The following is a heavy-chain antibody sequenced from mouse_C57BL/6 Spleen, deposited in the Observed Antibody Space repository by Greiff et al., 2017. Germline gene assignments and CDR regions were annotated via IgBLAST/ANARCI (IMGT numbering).Heavy chain of an antibody. CDR3: ARGEYSNQCAY. D-gene: IGHD2-5*01. CDR2: IYPGDGVT. J-gene: IGHJ3*01. Sequence: QVQLKQSGAELVKPGASVKISCNASGYAFSSYWMNWVKQRPGQGLEWIGQIYPGDGVTHYNGKFKGTATPTADKSTSTAYMQLSSLTSEDSAVYFCARGEYSNQCAYWGQGTLVTVSA. V-gene: IGHV1-80*01. CDR1: GYAFSSYW.